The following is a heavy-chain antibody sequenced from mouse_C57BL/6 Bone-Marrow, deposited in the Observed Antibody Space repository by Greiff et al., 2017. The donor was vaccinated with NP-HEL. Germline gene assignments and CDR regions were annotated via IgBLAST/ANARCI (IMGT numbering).Heavy chain of an antibody. D-gene: IGHD2-1*01. CDR3: AFYGNYGDWYFDV. Sequence: VQRVESGPGLVQPSQSLSITCTVSGFSLTSYGVHWVRQSPGKGLEWLGVIWRGGSTDYNAAFMSRLSITKDNSKSQVFFKMNSLQADDTAIYYCAFYGNYGDWYFDVWGTGTTVTVSS. J-gene: IGHJ1*03. CDR1: GFSLTSYG. CDR2: IWRGGST. V-gene: IGHV2-5*01.